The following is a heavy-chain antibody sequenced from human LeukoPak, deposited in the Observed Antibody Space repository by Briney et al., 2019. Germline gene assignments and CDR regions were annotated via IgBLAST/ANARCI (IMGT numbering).Heavy chain of an antibody. CDR3: AKDYGDYDNYFDY. D-gene: IGHD4-17*01. Sequence: GGSLRLSCAASGLTFSSYAMSWVRQAPGKGLEWVSAISGSGGSTYYADSVKGRFTISRDNSKNTLYLQMNSLRAKDTAVYYCAKDYGDYDNYFDYWGQGTLVTVSS. J-gene: IGHJ4*02. CDR2: ISGSGGST. CDR1: GLTFSSYA. V-gene: IGHV3-23*01.